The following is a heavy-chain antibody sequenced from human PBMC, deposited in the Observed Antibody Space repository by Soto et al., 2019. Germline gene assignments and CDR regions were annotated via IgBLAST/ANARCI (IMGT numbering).Heavy chain of an antibody. CDR2: IGSDGRRD. CDR3: ARDDDYGDNGLDY. Sequence: QVQLVESGGGVVQPGGSLRLSCAASGFPFGRHGMHWVRQAPGTGLEWVAVIGSDGRRDSYADSVKGRFTIARDNGQNTRHLQMNSLRAEDTAVYYCARDDDYGDNGLDYWGQGTLVTVSS. D-gene: IGHD4-17*01. V-gene: IGHV3-33*01. CDR1: GFPFGRHG. J-gene: IGHJ4*02.